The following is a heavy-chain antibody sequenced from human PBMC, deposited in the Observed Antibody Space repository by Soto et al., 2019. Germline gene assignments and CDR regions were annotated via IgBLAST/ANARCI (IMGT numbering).Heavy chain of an antibody. CDR1: GYTFTNDG. CDR3: ARGVVVVPAAIPGWFDP. CDR2: INPNSGGT. V-gene: IGHV1-2*04. D-gene: IGHD2-2*01. J-gene: IGHJ5*02. Sequence: QVQLVQSGAEVKKPGASVKVSCKAFGYTFTNDGISWVRQAPGQGLEWMGWINPNSGGTNYAQKFQGWVTMTRDTSISTAYMELSRLRSDDTAVYYCARGVVVVPAAIPGWFDPWGQGTLVTVSS.